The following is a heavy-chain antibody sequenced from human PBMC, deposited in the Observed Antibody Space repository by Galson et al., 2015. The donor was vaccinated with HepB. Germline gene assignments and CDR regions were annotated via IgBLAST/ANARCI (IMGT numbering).Heavy chain of an antibody. CDR2: IKEDGSET. CDR1: GLSFSSSW. CDR3: ARWDH. Sequence: SLKLSCAASGLSFSSSWLNWVRQAPGQGLEWVAYIKEDGSETYYVDSVQGRVTISRDNAKNSLYLQMYSLRVEDTAVYYCARWDHWGQGTLVTVSS. V-gene: IGHV3-7*01. J-gene: IGHJ4*02.